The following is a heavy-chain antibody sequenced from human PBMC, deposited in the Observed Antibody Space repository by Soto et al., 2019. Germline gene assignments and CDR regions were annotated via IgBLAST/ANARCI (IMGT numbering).Heavy chain of an antibody. CDR3: AKGPVPSRGREIVGANDYYYYGMDV. V-gene: IGHV3-7*03. D-gene: IGHD1-26*01. CDR2: IKQDGSEK. Sequence: GRSLRVSWAASGFTFSSYWRSWVRQAPGKGLEWVANIKQDGSEKYYVDSVKGRFTISRDNSKDSLYLQMNSLRTEDTALYYCAKGPVPSRGREIVGANDYYYYGMDVWAQGTTVTVSS. J-gene: IGHJ6*02. CDR1: GFTFSSYW.